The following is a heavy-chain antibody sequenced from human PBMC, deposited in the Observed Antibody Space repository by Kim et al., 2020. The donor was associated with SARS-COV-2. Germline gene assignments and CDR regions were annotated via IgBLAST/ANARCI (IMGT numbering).Heavy chain of an antibody. V-gene: IGHV1-69*13. CDR1: GGTFSSYA. CDR2: XIPIFGTA. Sequence: SVKVSCKASGGTFSSYAISWVRQAPGQGLEWMGGXIPIFGTANYAQKFQGXVTITADESTSTAYMELXSLRSEXTXVYYCAXDVHXFEQLXXTVLXYWG. CDR3: AXDVHXFEQLXXTVLXY. J-gene: IGHJ4*01. D-gene: IGHD6-6*01.